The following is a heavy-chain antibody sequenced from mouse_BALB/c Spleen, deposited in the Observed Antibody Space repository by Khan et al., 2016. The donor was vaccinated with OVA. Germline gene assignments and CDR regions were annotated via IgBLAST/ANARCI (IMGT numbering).Heavy chain of an antibody. Sequence: EVKLLESGPGLVKPSQSLSLTCTVTGYSITSDYAWNWIRQFPGNKLEWMGYISYSGNTKYNPSLKSRISITRDTSKNQFFLQLNFVTIEDTATYYGARIQGGDFDYWGQGTTLTVSS. CDR2: ISYSGNT. CDR1: GYSITSDYA. V-gene: IGHV3-2*02. D-gene: IGHD3-2*02. J-gene: IGHJ2*01. CDR3: ARIQGGDFDY.